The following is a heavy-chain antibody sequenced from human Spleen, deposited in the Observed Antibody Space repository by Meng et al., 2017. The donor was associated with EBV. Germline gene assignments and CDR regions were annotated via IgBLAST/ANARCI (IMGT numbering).Heavy chain of an antibody. CDR2: IFWDDDK. V-gene: IGHV2-5*02. CDR3: AHRTTGNYYFDY. J-gene: IGHJ4*02. Sequence: QITLKESGPTLVKPTQTLSLTCTFSGFSLTTSGVGVVWIRQPPGKALEWLALIFWDDDKRYRPSLKSRLTIAKDTSKNQVVLTMTDMDPVDTATYYCAHRTTGNYYFDYWGQGTLVTVS. D-gene: IGHD1-7*01. CDR1: GFSLTTSGVG.